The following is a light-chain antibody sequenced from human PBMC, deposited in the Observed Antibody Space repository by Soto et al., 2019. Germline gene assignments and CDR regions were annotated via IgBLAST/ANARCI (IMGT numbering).Light chain of an antibody. CDR2: QHS. J-gene: IGLJ3*02. CDR3: QEWESRMEV. CDR1: KLGNEY. V-gene: IGLV3-1*01. Sequence: SYELTQPPSVSVSPGQTASITCSGDKLGNEYVFWYQQRPGQSPVLVIYQHSMRPSGISARFSGSTSGNTATLTISGTQTVEEVDYYGQEWESRMEVVGGGTKLTVL.